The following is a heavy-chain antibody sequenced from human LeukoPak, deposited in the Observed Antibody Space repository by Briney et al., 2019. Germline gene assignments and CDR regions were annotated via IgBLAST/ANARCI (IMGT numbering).Heavy chain of an antibody. Sequence: ASVKVSCKASGYTFTDYFMHWVRQAPGQGLEWMGIINPSGGSTSYAQKFQGRVTMTRDTSTSTVYMELSSLRSEDTAVYYCARDDIAVAGYYYYGMDVWGQGTTVTVSS. V-gene: IGHV1-46*01. CDR1: GYTFTDYF. J-gene: IGHJ6*02. D-gene: IGHD6-19*01. CDR2: INPSGGST. CDR3: ARDDIAVAGYYYYGMDV.